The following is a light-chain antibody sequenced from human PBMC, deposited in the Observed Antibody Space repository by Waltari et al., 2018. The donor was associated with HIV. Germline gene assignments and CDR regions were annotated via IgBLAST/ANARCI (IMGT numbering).Light chain of an antibody. CDR1: SSDLGGYNY. Sequence: QSALTQPPSASGSPGQSVTISCTGTSSDLGGYNYVPWYQRYPGKSPKVMIHEVNQRPSGVPDRFSGSKSGNTASLTVSGLQAEDEAYYYCSSYAGSNSWVFGGGTKLTVL. J-gene: IGLJ3*02. V-gene: IGLV2-8*01. CDR2: EVN. CDR3: SSYAGSNSWV.